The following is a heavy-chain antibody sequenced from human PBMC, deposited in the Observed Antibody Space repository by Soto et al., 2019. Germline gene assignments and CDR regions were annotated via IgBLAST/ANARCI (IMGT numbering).Heavy chain of an antibody. CDR3: ARRPPGVAGRTAWFDS. CDR1: GASISSGSYY. J-gene: IGHJ5*01. D-gene: IGHD6-6*01. V-gene: IGHV4-39*01. Sequence: QLQLQESGPGLVKPSETLSLTCTVSGASISSGSYYWGWIRQPPGKGLEWIGGIYYSGTTYYNPSPKSRVTISVDTSENQFSLNLSSVTATDTAVYYCARRPPGVAGRTAWFDSWGQGTLVTVSS. CDR2: IYYSGTT.